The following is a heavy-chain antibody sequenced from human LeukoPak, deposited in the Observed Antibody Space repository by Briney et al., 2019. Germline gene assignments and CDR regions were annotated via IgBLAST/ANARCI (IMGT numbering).Heavy chain of an antibody. D-gene: IGHD2-2*01. V-gene: IGHV3-23*01. CDR2: ISGSGGST. CDR3: ATDPHIVVVQAKPDDWFYP. J-gene: IGHJ5*02. Sequence: GGSLRLSCAASGFTFRSYAMSGVRQAPGKGLEWVSAISGSGGSTYYADSVKGRFTISRDNSKNTLYLQMNSLRAEDTAVYYYATDPHIVVVQAKPDDWFYPWGQGTLVTVSS. CDR1: GFTFRSYA.